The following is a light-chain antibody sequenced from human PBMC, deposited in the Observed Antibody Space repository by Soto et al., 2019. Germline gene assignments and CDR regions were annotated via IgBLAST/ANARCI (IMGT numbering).Light chain of an antibody. Sequence: AIQLTKSPSSLSASVGDRVTIPCRAGQDISTTLAWYQQKPGTAPKLLIYDASTLQSGVPSRFRGSVSVTNFTLTVSSLQHEDFAAYCCQPFNTYHMTFGGGTKVEI. CDR2: DAS. J-gene: IGKJ4*01. CDR1: QDISTT. CDR3: QPFNTYHMT. V-gene: IGKV1-13*02.